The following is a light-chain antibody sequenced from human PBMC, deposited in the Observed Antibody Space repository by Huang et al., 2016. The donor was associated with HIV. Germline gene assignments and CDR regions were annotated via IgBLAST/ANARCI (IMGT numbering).Light chain of an antibody. CDR1: QSLVQSDGNTY. J-gene: IGKJ2*01. V-gene: IGKV2-30*02. Sequence: DVVMTQSPLSLPVTLGPPASISCRSSQSLVQSDGNTYLNWFHQRPGQSPRRLIYKVSNRDSGVPDRFSGSGSGTDFTLKISRVEAEDVGIYYYMQAAHWPHTFGQGTKLEIK. CDR2: KVS. CDR3: MQAAHWPHT.